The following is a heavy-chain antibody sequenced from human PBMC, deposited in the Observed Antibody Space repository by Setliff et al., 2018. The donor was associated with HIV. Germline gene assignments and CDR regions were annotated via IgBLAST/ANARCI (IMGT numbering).Heavy chain of an antibody. CDR3: ARDRIEVIAETPHDVFDI. J-gene: IGHJ3*02. D-gene: IGHD6-13*01. Sequence: TSETLSLTCTVSGDSVSGYYWSWIRQSAGRGLEWIGRVHSSATSNYNPSLKGRVAMSVDTAKNQFSLKPTSVSAADTAVYFCARDRIEVIAETPHDVFDIWGRGTMVTVSS. V-gene: IGHV4-4*07. CDR1: GDSVSGYY. CDR2: VHSSATS.